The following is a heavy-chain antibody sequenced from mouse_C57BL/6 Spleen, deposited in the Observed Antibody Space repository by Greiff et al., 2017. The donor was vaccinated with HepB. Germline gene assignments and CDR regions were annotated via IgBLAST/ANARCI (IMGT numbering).Heavy chain of an antibody. Sequence: VQLQQSGAELVMPGASVKLSCKASGYTFTSYWMHWVKQRPGQGLEWIGEIDPSDSYTNYNQKFKGKSTLTVDKSSSTAYMQLSSLTSEDSAVYYCARCDGYYGFDYWGQGTTLTVSS. V-gene: IGHV1-69*01. J-gene: IGHJ2*01. D-gene: IGHD2-3*01. CDR2: IDPSDSYT. CDR1: GYTFTSYW. CDR3: ARCDGYYGFDY.